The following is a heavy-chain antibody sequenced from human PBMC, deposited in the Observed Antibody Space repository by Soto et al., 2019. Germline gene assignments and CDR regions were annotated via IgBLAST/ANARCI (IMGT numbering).Heavy chain of an antibody. Sequence: SGPTLVQPTQTLTLTCTFSGFSLTTRQVGVGWIRQPPGQALEWLAVIYWDDDKRYSPSLKSRLAITKDTSKNQVVLTMTNVGPMDTATYYCAHLMITYGGVIADDAFDIWGQGTMVTVSS. J-gene: IGHJ3*02. V-gene: IGHV2-5*02. CDR2: IYWDDDK. CDR1: GFSLTTRQVG. D-gene: IGHD3-16*02. CDR3: AHLMITYGGVIADDAFDI.